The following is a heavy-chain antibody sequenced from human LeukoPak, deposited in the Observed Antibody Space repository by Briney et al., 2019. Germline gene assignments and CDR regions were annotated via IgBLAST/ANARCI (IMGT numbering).Heavy chain of an antibody. V-gene: IGHV3-23*01. CDR3: AKAACTTSCYYNC. CDR2: ISGTDGST. Sequence: GGSLRLSCAASGFTFSTYAMSWVRQAPGKGLEWVSTISGTDGSTYCADSVKGRFTISRDNSKNTLYLQMSSLRAEDTAVYYCAKAACTTSCYYNCWGQGTLVTVSS. CDR1: GFTFSTYA. J-gene: IGHJ4*02. D-gene: IGHD2-2*01.